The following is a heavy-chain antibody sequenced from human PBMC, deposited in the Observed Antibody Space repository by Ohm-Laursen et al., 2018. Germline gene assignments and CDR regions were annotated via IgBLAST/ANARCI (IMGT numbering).Heavy chain of an antibody. V-gene: IGHV3-11*01. D-gene: IGHD6-13*01. CDR1: GFSFSSYW. J-gene: IGHJ4*02. CDR2: ISSSGSTI. Sequence: SLRLSCAATGFSFSSYWMSWVRQAPGKGLEWVSYISSSGSTIYYADSVKGRFTISRDNAKNSLYLQMNSLRAEDTAVYYCARRSSWPDYWGQGTLVTVSS. CDR3: ARRSSWPDY.